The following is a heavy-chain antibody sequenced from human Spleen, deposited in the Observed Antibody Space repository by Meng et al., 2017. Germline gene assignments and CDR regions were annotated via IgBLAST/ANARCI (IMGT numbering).Heavy chain of an antibody. J-gene: IGHJ4*02. CDR2: IYYSGTT. CDR1: GGSISSRSYY. CDR3: ARATSYDYRFDY. D-gene: IGHD3-16*01. Sequence: QLKLQESGPGLVKPSETLSLTCTVSGGSISSRSYYWGWIRQPLGKGLEWIGSIYYSGTTYYNPSLKSRVTVSVDTSKNQFSLKLSSVTAADTAVYSCARATSYDYRFDYWGQGTLVTVSS. V-gene: IGHV4-39*01.